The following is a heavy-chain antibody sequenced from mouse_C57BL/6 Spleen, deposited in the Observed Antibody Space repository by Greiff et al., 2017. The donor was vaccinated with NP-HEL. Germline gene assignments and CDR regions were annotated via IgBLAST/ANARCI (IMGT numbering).Heavy chain of an antibody. J-gene: IGHJ2*01. CDR2: FYPGSGSI. CDR1: GYTFTEYP. Sequence: QVQLQQSGAELVKPGASVKLSCKASGYTFTEYPIHWVKQRSGQGLEWIGWFYPGSGSIKYNEKFKDKATLTADKSSSTVYMELSRLTSEDSAVYFCARHEGNYGYDGYYFDYWGQGTTLTVSS. V-gene: IGHV1-62-2*01. D-gene: IGHD2-2*01. CDR3: ARHEGNYGYDGYYFDY.